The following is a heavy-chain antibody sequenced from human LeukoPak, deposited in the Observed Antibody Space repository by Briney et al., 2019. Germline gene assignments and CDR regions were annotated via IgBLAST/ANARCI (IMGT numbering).Heavy chain of an antibody. CDR1: GYTFTGYY. Sequence: ASVKVSCKASGYTFTGYYIHWVRQAPGQGLEWMGWIYPYSGDTNYAQKFQGGVTMTRDTSISTAYMELSRLRSDDTAVYYCASQRTGGGASAPFDYWGQGTLVTVSS. CDR3: ASQRTGGGASAPFDY. D-gene: IGHD1-26*01. J-gene: IGHJ4*02. V-gene: IGHV1-2*02. CDR2: IYPYSGDT.